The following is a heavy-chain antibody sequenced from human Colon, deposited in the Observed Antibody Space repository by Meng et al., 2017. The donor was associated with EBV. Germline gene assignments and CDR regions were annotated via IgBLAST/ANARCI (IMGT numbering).Heavy chain of an antibody. V-gene: IGHV4-30-4*01. D-gene: IGHD2-21*01. CDR1: GGSMSSGNYY. J-gene: IGHJ4*02. CDR2: IHHSGSA. Sequence: VPLQGSGPGLVEPSQPPSLTCTVSGGSMSSGNYYWSWIRQPPGKGLEWIGYIHHSGSAYYNPSLKSRVSISVDTSKSQFSLNLNSMTAADTAVYYCASFDHIPRRNYFDYWGQGTLVTVSS. CDR3: ASFDHIPRRNYFDY.